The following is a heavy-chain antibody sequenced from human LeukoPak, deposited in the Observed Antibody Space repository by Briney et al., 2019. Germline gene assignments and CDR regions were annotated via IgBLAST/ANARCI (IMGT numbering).Heavy chain of an antibody. J-gene: IGHJ4*02. CDR1: GYTFTGFY. V-gene: IGHV1-2*02. CDR3: ARRDFADQLDS. Sequence: ASVKVSCKTSGYTFTGFYLHWVRQAPGHGLEWMGWMNPDSGATNYAQKFQGRVTLTRDTSINTGYMELTGLTSDDTAVYYCARRDFADQLDSWGQGSLVIVSS. D-gene: IGHD2-2*01. CDR2: MNPDSGAT.